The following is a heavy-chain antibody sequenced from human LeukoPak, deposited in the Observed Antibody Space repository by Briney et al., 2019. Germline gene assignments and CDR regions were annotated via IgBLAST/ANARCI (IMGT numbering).Heavy chain of an antibody. CDR2: INHSGST. V-gene: IGHV4-34*01. CDR3: ARGIDRGYYGSGSPWHWFDP. Sequence: SETLSLTCAVYGGSFSGYYWSWIRQPPGKGLEWIGEINHSGSTNYNPSLKSRVTISVDTSKNQFSLKLSSVTAADTAVYYCARGIDRGYYGSGSPWHWFDPWGQGTLVTVSS. D-gene: IGHD3-10*01. CDR1: GGSFSGYY. J-gene: IGHJ5*02.